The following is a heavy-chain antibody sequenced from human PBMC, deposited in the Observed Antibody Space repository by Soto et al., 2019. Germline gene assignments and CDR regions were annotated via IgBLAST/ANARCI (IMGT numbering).Heavy chain of an antibody. Sequence: GGSLRLSCVASGFTLSNYEMMWVRQAPGKGLEWVSFIHTTGSTIYYADSVKGRFTISRDNAQNSLYLQMSSLRAEDTAVYYCATSLSGYYYNYWGQGXLVTVYS. CDR3: ATSLSGYYYNY. V-gene: IGHV3-48*03. CDR1: GFTLSNYE. J-gene: IGHJ4*02. D-gene: IGHD3-22*01. CDR2: IHTTGSTI.